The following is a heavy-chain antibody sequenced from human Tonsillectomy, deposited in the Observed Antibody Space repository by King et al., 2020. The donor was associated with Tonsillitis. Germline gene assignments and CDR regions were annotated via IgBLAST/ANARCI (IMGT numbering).Heavy chain of an antibody. J-gene: IGHJ4*02. D-gene: IGHD3-10*01. V-gene: IGHV3-30*03. CDR3: APLGHGAGSYGLDY. CDR2: ISYDGSNK. Sequence: VQLVESGGGVVQPGRSLRLSYAASGFTFSNYGMHWVRQAPGKGLEWVAVISYDGSNKDYADSVKGRFTISRDNSKNTLYLQMNSLRAEDTAVYYCAPLGHGAGSYGLDYWGQRTLVTVSS. CDR1: GFTFSNYG.